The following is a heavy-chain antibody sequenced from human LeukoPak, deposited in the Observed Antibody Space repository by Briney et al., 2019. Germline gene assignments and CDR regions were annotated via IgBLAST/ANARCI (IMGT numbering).Heavy chain of an antibody. J-gene: IGHJ5*02. Sequence: ASVKVSCKASGYTFTSYYMHWVRQAPGQGLEWMGIINPSGGSTSYAQKFQGRVTMTRDMSTSTVYMELSSLRSEDTAVYYCAASRDGYYSWFDPWGQGTLVTVSS. V-gene: IGHV1-46*01. CDR3: AASRDGYYSWFDP. CDR2: INPSGGST. D-gene: IGHD5-24*01. CDR1: GYTFTSYY.